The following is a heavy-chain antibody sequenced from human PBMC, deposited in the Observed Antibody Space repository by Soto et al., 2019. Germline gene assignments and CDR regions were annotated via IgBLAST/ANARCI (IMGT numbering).Heavy chain of an antibody. D-gene: IGHD6-19*01. CDR3: ARASKQWLVIFDY. CDR1: GGSISSGGYY. J-gene: IGHJ4*02. V-gene: IGHV4-31*03. Sequence: PSETLSLTCTVSGGSISSGGYYWSWIRQHPGKGLEWIGYIYYSGSTYYNPSLKSRVTISVDTSKNQFSLKLSSVTAADTAVYYCARASKQWLVIFDYWGQGTRVTVSS. CDR2: IYYSGST.